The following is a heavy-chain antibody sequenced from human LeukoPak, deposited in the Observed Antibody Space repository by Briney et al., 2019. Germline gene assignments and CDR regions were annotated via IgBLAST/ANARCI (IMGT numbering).Heavy chain of an antibody. J-gene: IGHJ6*02. D-gene: IGHD3-16*01. CDR3: AREGGGSNNYYYYGMDV. Sequence: PSETLSLTCAVSGGSISSGGYSWSWIRQPPGKGLEWIGYIYHSGSTYYNPSLKSRVTISVDRSKNQFSLKLSSVTAADTAVYYCAREGGGSNNYYYYGMDVWGQGTTVTVSS. CDR2: IYHSGST. CDR1: GGSISSGGYS. V-gene: IGHV4-30-2*01.